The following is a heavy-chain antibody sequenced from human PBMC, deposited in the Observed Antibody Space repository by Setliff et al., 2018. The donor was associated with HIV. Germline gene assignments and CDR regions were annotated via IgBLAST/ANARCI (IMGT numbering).Heavy chain of an antibody. CDR2: VCYSRSS. Sequence: PSETLSLTCSVSGGSINNDIYFWTWIRQHPGKGLEWIGNVCYSRSSYYNPSLKSRVTISVDTSKNQFSLKLSSVTAADTALYYCARGRVFCDGDSCYHFDYWGRGILVTVSS. J-gene: IGHJ4*02. CDR3: ARGRVFCDGDSCYHFDY. D-gene: IGHD2-21*02. CDR1: GGSINNDIYF. V-gene: IGHV4-39*01.